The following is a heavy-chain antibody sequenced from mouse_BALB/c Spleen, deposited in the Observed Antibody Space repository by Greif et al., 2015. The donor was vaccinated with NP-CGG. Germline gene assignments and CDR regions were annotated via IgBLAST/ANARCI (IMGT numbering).Heavy chain of an antibody. J-gene: IGHJ3*01. CDR1: GFAFSSYD. V-gene: IGHV5-12-1*01. CDR3: ARHGYNWFAY. Sequence: EVKLVESGGGLVKPGGSLKLSCAASGFAFSSYDMSWVRQTPEKRLEWVAYISSGGGSTYYPDTVKGRFTISRDNAKNTLYLQMSSLKSEDTAMYYCARHGYNWFAYWGQGTLVTVSA. CDR2: ISSGGGST. D-gene: IGHD2-2*01.